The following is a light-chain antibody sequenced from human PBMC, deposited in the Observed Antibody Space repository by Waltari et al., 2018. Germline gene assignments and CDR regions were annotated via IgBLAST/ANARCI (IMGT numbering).Light chain of an antibody. Sequence: DIQMTQSPSTLSASVGDRVTITCRASQSISTWLAWYQQKPGKAPKFVIYKAYSLESGVPSRFSGSGSGTEFTLTISSLQPDDFATYYCQQYNSYPYTFGQGTKLEIK. CDR2: KAY. CDR3: QQYNSYPYT. V-gene: IGKV1-5*03. CDR1: QSISTW. J-gene: IGKJ2*01.